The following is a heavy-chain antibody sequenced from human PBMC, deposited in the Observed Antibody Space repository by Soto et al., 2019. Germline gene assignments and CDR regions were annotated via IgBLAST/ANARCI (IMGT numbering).Heavy chain of an antibody. CDR2: INPSAGTT. D-gene: IGHD6-13*01. J-gene: IGHJ6*02. CDR3: ARGGSSPAFCYYCGMDV. V-gene: IGHV1-46*01. CDR1: GYSVASYF. Sequence: QVQLVQSGAEVREPGASVKVSCKASGYSVASYFMHWVRQAPGQGLEWLGVINPSAGTTTYAQKFQGRVTMTWDTSTNTVYRDLSSLRSEDTAIYYCARGGSSPAFCYYCGMDVWGQGTTVTVSS.